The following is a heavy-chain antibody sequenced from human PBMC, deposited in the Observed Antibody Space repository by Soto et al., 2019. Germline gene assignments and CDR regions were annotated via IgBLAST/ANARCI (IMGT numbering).Heavy chain of an antibody. CDR2: IYYTGST. V-gene: IGHV4-59*01. CDR3: ARDQYDFGSGSYYYAMEV. CDR1: GGSISNYY. J-gene: IGHJ6*02. Sequence: PSETLSLTSTISGGSISNYYWSWIRQTPGKGLEWIGYIYYTGSTNYNPSLKGRVTMSVDTSRDQVSLRLRSVTRADTAVYYCARDQYDFGSGSYYYAMEVWGQGTKVTVSS. D-gene: IGHD3-3*01.